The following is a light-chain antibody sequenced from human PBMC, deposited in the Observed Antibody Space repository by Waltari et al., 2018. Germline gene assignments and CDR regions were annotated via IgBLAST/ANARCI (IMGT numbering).Light chain of an antibody. CDR2: AAS. Sequence: EIVFTQTTGTLSLSPGERATLSCRASQSVSSNYLAWYQQKPGQAPRLLIYAASSRATGIPDRFSGSGSGTDFTLTISRLEPEDFAVYYCHQYGSSPPLAFGGGTKVEIK. J-gene: IGKJ4*01. V-gene: IGKV3-20*01. CDR3: HQYGSSPPLA. CDR1: QSVSSNY.